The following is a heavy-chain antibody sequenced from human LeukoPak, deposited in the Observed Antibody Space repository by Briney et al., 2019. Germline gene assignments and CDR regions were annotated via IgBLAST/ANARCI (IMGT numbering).Heavy chain of an antibody. CDR1: GYTLTELS. Sequence: ASVKVSCKVSGYTLTELSMHWVRQAPGKGLEWMGGFDPEDGETIYAQKFQGRVTMTEDTSTDTAYMELSSLRSEDTAVYYCARINYYDSSGNDAFDIWGQGTMVTVSS. CDR3: ARINYYDSSGNDAFDI. J-gene: IGHJ3*02. D-gene: IGHD3-22*01. CDR2: FDPEDGET. V-gene: IGHV1-24*01.